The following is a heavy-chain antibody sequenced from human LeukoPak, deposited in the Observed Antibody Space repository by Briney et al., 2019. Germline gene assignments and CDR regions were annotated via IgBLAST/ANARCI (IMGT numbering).Heavy chain of an antibody. CDR1: GYTFTSYA. V-gene: IGHV1-3*01. CDR3: ARDDSSGIPFDH. CDR2: VNAGNGNT. Sequence: ASVKVSCKASGYTFTSYAMHWVRQAPGQRLEWMGWVNAGNGNTKYSQKFQGRVTITRDTSASTAYMELSSLRSEDTAVYYCARDDSSGIPFDHWGQGTLVTVSS. J-gene: IGHJ4*02. D-gene: IGHD3-22*01.